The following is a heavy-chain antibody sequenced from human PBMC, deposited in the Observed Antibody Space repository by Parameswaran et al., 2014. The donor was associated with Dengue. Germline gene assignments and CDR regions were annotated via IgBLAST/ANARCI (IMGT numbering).Heavy chain of an antibody. V-gene: IGHV1-18*01. Sequence: WVRQAPGQGLEWMGWISAYNGNTNYAQKLQGRVTMTTDTSTSTAYMELRSLRSDDTAVYYCARGPRYCSSTSCHFDYWAREPWSPSPQ. CDR2: ISAYNGNT. CDR3: ARGPRYCSSTSCHFDY. J-gene: IGHJ4*02. D-gene: IGHD2-2*01.